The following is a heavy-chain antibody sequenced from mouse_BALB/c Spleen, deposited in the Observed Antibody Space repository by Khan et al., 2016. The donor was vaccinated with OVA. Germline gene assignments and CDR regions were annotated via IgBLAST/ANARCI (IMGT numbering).Heavy chain of an antibody. J-gene: IGHJ4*01. CDR3: TREGTTVDAMDY. Sequence: QVQLQQPGAELVRPGASVKLSCKASGYTFTNYWINWVKQRPGQGLEWIGNIYPSDSYTNYNQKFKDKATFTVDKSSSTAYIQLSSPTSEDSAVYYSTREGTTVDAMDYWGQGTSVTVSS. CDR1: GYTFTNYW. V-gene: IGHV1-69*02. CDR2: IYPSDSYT. D-gene: IGHD1-1*01.